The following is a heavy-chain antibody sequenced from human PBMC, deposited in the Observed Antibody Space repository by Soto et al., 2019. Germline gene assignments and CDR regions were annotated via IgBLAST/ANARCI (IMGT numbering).Heavy chain of an antibody. CDR3: ARWGNYDSSGYFYGMDV. D-gene: IGHD3-22*01. CDR1: GGSISSGGYY. Sequence: PSETLSLTCTVSGGSISSGGYYWSWIRQHPGKGLEWIGYIYYSGSTYYNPSLKSRITISVDTSKNQFSLKLSSVTAADTAVYYCARWGNYDSSGYFYGMDVWGQGTTVTVSS. J-gene: IGHJ6*02. CDR2: IYYSGST. V-gene: IGHV4-61*08.